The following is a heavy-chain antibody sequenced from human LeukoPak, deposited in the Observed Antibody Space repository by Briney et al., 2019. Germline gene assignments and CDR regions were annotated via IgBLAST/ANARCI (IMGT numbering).Heavy chain of an antibody. D-gene: IGHD3-10*01. CDR2: IRSKANSYAT. Sequence: GGSLRLSCAASGFTFSGSAMHWVRQASGKGLEWVGRIRSKANSYATAYAASVKGRFTISRDDSKNTAYLQMNSLRAEDTAVYYCARDPWHYSHYMDVWGKGTTVTVSS. J-gene: IGHJ6*03. CDR1: GFTFSGSA. CDR3: ARDPWHYSHYMDV. V-gene: IGHV3-73*01.